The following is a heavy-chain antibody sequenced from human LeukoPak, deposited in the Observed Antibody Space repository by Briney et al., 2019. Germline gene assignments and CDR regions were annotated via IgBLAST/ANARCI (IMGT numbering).Heavy chain of an antibody. CDR2: IKHDGSEK. V-gene: IGHV3-7*01. J-gene: IGHJ3*02. Sequence: PGGSLRLSCAASGFTFSNYYMSWVRQAPGKGLEWVANIKHDGSEKDYVDSVKGRFTISRDNAKNSLYLQLNSLRVGDTAVYFCARYCSSSTCHDALDIWGQGTTVTVSS. CDR3: ARYCSSSTCHDALDI. CDR1: GFTFSNYY. D-gene: IGHD2-2*01.